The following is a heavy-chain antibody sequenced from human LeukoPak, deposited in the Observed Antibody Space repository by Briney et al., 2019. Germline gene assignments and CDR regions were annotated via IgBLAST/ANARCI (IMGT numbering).Heavy chain of an antibody. J-gene: IGHJ6*02. CDR3: ARVLSFRRNCSGGSCYYYYGMDV. V-gene: IGHV3-30-3*01. CDR1: GFTFSSYA. Sequence: GRSLRLSCAASGFTFSSYAMHWVRQAPGKGLEWVAVISYDGGNKYYADSVKGRFTISRDNSKNTLYLQMNSLRAEDTAVYYCARVLSFRRNCSGGSCYYYYGMDVWGQGTTVTVSS. CDR2: ISYDGGNK. D-gene: IGHD2-15*01.